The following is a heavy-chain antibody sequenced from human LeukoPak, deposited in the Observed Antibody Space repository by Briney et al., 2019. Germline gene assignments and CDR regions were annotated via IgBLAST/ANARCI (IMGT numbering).Heavy chain of an antibody. V-gene: IGHV4-61*02. D-gene: IGHD4-11*01. Sequence: SQTLSLTCTVSGGPIFSFSYYWSWIRQPAGKGLEWVGRMYSSGSTTYNPSLTGRVTISGDTSKNQFSLKLSSVTAADTAVYYCARTVTTYADYWGQGTLVTVSS. CDR2: MYSSGST. J-gene: IGHJ4*02. CDR3: ARTVTTYADY. CDR1: GGPIFSFSYY.